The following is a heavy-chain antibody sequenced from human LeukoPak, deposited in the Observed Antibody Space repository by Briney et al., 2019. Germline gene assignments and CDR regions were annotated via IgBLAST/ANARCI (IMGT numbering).Heavy chain of an antibody. CDR2: IYYSGST. CDR1: GGSISSGDYY. CDR3: AGGDSSDAFDI. J-gene: IGHJ3*02. Sequence: SETLSLTCTVSGGSISSGDYYWSWIRQPPGKGLEWIGYIYYSGSTYYNPSLKSRVTISVDTSKNQFSLKLSSVTAADTAVYYCAGGDSSDAFDIWGQGTMVTASS. D-gene: IGHD3-22*01. V-gene: IGHV4-30-4*01.